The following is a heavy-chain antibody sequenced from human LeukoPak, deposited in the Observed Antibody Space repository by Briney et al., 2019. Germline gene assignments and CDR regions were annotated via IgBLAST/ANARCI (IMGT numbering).Heavy chain of an antibody. Sequence: SETLSLTCTVSGGSISSYYWSWIRQPPGKGLEWIGYIYYSGSTNYNPSLKSRVTISIDTSRNQFSLKLSSVTAADTAVYYCARDTYYYGSGSSAFDIWGQGTMVTVSS. D-gene: IGHD3-10*01. V-gene: IGHV4-59*01. CDR3: ARDTYYYGSGSSAFDI. CDR2: IYYSGST. CDR1: GGSISSYY. J-gene: IGHJ3*02.